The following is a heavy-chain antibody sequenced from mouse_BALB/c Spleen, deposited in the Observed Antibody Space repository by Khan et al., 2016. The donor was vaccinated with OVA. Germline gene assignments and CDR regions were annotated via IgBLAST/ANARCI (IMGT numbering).Heavy chain of an antibody. Sequence: QVQLQQSGAELVKPGASVKLSCKTSGYTFTSYWMQWVKQRPGQGLEWIGEINPSNGSTNYNEKFKSKATMTVDKSSTTAHMQLSSLTSEDSAVDYCVRSTMVTTEFAYWGQGTLVTVSA. CDR3: VRSTMVTTEFAY. J-gene: IGHJ3*01. CDR1: GYTFTSYW. V-gene: IGHV1S81*02. CDR2: INPSNGST. D-gene: IGHD2-2*01.